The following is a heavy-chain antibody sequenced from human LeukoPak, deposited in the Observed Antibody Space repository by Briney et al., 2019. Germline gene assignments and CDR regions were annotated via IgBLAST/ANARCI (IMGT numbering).Heavy chain of an antibody. CDR2: IYYSGST. J-gene: IGHJ4*02. D-gene: IGHD2-15*01. CDR1: GYSISSGYY. CDR3: ARDQYCSGGSCSGFDY. V-gene: IGHV4-38-2*02. Sequence: SETLSLTCTVSGYSISSGYYWGWIRQPPGKGLEWIGSIYYSGSTYYNPSLKSRVTISVDTSKNQFSLKLSSVTAADTAVYYCARDQYCSGGSCSGFDYWGQGTLVTVSS.